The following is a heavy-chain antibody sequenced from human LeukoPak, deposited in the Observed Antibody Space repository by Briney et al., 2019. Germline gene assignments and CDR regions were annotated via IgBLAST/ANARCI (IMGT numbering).Heavy chain of an antibody. J-gene: IGHJ4*02. CDR1: GGSISSCY. Sequence: PSETLSLTCTVSGGSISSCYWSWIRQTPGKGLEWIGYIYYRGSTNYNPSLKSRVTISVDTSKNQFSLKLSSVTAADTAVYYCARRGDTAMDPFDYWGQGTLVTVSS. D-gene: IGHD5-18*01. CDR2: IYYRGST. V-gene: IGHV4-59*08. CDR3: ARRGDTAMDPFDY.